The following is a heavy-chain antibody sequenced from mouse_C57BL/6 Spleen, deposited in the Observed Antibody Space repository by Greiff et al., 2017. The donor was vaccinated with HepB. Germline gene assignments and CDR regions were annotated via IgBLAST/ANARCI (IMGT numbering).Heavy chain of an antibody. V-gene: IGHV7-3*01. CDR1: GFTFTDYY. J-gene: IGHJ2*01. Sequence: EVKLVESGGGLVQPGGSLSLSCAASGFTFTDYYMSWVRQPPGKALEWLGFIRNKANGYTTEYSASVKGRFTISRDNSQSILYLQMNALRAEDSATYYCARYKRSYDGYFDYWGQGTTLTVSS. D-gene: IGHD2-14*01. CDR2: IRNKANGYTT. CDR3: ARYKRSYDGYFDY.